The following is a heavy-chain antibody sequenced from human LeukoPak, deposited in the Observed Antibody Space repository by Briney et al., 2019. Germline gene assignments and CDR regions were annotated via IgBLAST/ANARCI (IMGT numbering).Heavy chain of an antibody. J-gene: IGHJ4*02. Sequence: SQTLSLTCAISGDSVSSNRVTWNWVRQSPSRGLEWLGRTYYRSKWSNDYAESVKSRIIINPDTSKNQFSLQLNSVTPEDTAVYDCAKVRSGIFEYWGQGILVTVSP. D-gene: IGHD3-10*01. V-gene: IGHV6-1*01. CDR3: AKVRSGIFEY. CDR2: TYYRSKWSN. CDR1: GDSVSSNRVT.